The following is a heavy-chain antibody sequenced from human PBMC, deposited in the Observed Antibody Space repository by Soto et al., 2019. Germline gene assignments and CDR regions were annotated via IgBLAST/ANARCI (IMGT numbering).Heavy chain of an antibody. CDR1: GFTFSSYS. V-gene: IGHV3-21*01. Sequence: GESLKISCAASGFTFSSYSMNWVRQAPGKGLEWVSSISSSSSYIYYADSVKGRFTISRDNAKNSLYLQMNSLRAEDTAVYYCARFGATMGSYYYGMDVWGQGTTVTVSS. CDR2: ISSSSSYI. CDR3: ARFGATMGSYYYGMDV. D-gene: IGHD5-12*01. J-gene: IGHJ6*02.